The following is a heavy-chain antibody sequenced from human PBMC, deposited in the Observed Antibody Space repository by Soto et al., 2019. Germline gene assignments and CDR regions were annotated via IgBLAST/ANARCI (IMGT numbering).Heavy chain of an antibody. J-gene: IGHJ3*02. V-gene: IGHV4-30-4*01. CDR2: IYYSGST. Sequence: QVQLQESGPGLVKPSQTLSLTCTVSGGSISSGDYYWSWIRQPPGKGLEWIGYIYYSGSTYYNPSLKRRVTISVETSKNQFSLKLSSVTAADTAVYYCARDKRGSGYHAFDIWGQGTMVTVSS. D-gene: IGHD3-22*01. CDR3: ARDKRGSGYHAFDI. CDR1: GGSISSGDYY.